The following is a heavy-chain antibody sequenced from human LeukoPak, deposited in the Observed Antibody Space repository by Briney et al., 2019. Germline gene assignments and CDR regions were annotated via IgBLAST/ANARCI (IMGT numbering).Heavy chain of an antibody. Sequence: GSLRLSCAASGFTFTNAWMTWVRQPPGKGLEWIGRIYTSGSTNYNPSLKSRVTISVDTSKNQFSLKLSSVTAADTAAYYCARGHSRYYYGMDVWGQGTTVTVSS. V-gene: IGHV4-4*08. CDR3: ARGHSRYYYGMDV. J-gene: IGHJ6*02. CDR1: GFTFTNAW. CDR2: IYTSGST.